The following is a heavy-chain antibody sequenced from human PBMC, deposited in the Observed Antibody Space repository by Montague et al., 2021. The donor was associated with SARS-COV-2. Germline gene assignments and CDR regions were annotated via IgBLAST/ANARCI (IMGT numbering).Heavy chain of an antibody. CDR2: INHSGGV. D-gene: IGHD2-2*01. Sequence: SETLSLTCTVHRGSFSGYYWTWIRQPPGKGLEWIGEINHSGGVNYNPSLKSRVTISVDTSKNHFSLKLRSVTAADTAIYYCARGYCSSTTCYRSLYYWGQGTLVAVSS. CDR1: RGSFSGYY. J-gene: IGHJ4*02. CDR3: ARGYCSSTTCYRSLYY. V-gene: IGHV4-34*01.